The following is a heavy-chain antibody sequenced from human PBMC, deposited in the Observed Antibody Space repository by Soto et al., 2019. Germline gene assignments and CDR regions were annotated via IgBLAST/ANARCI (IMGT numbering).Heavy chain of an antibody. Sequence: EVQPLESGGCLVQPGGSLRLSCAVSGFSFSTYGVTWVSQAPGKGREWVCGVSGGSGVTLYADSVQGRFTITGADSKNTVYLQMHSLRVEYTAVSYCAKWNGYGDVWGQGTLVTFSS. CDR2: VSGGSGVT. J-gene: IGHJ4*02. CDR1: GFSFSTYG. D-gene: IGHD4-17*01. CDR3: AKWNGYGDV. V-gene: IGHV3-23*01.